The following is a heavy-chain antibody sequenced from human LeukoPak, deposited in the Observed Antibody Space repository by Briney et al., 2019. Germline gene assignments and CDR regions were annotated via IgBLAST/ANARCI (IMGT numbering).Heavy chain of an antibody. D-gene: IGHD3-10*01. CDR3: AGHYGSGSYYGVGDYYYYMDV. Sequence: ASVKVSCKASGYTFTSYYMHWVRQAPGQGLEWMGIINPSGGSTSYAQKFQGRVTMTRDTSTSTVYMELSSLRSDDTAVYYCAGHYGSGSYYGVGDYYYYMDVWGKGTTVTISS. CDR1: GYTFTSYY. J-gene: IGHJ6*03. V-gene: IGHV1-46*01. CDR2: INPSGGST.